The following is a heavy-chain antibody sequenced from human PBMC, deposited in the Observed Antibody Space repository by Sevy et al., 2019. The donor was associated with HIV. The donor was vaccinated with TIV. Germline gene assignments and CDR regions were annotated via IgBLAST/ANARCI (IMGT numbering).Heavy chain of an antibody. CDR2: IYYSGST. CDR1: GGSISSSSYY. J-gene: IGHJ4*02. D-gene: IGHD6-19*01. CDR3: ARYEAGFDY. V-gene: IGHV4-39*01. Sequence: SETLSLTCTVSGGSISSSSYYWGWIRQPPGKGLEWIGSIYYSGSTYYNPSLKSRVTISVDTSKNQFSLKLSSVTAADTAVYYCARYEAGFDYWGQGTLVTVSS.